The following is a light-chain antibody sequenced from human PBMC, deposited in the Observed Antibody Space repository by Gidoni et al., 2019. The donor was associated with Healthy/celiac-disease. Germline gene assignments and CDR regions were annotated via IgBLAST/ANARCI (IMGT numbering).Light chain of an antibody. V-gene: IGKV1-39*01. CDR3: QQSYSTPPLT. Sequence: DIPMTQSPSSLSASVGDRVTITCRASQSISSYLNWYQQKQGKAPKILIYAASSLTSGVPSRFSGSGSGTDFTLTISSLQPEDFATYYCQQSYSTPPLTFGGGTKVEIK. CDR1: QSISSY. CDR2: AAS. J-gene: IGKJ4*01.